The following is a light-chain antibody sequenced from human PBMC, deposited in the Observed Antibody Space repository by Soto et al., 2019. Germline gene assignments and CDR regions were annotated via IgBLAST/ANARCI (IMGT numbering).Light chain of an antibody. Sequence: EVLMTQSPVTLSSSPGERATLSCRASQSVSSPYLAWYQQQPGQPPRLLIYGASSKAADRPSRFIGSGSGTEFTLTIARLPPDDFAMYYCQQYGSSPLTFGPGTKVDI. V-gene: IGKV3-20*01. J-gene: IGKJ3*01. CDR2: GAS. CDR3: QQYGSSPLT. CDR1: QSVSSPY.